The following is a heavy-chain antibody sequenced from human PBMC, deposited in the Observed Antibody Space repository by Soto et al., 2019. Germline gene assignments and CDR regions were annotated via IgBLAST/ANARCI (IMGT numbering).Heavy chain of an antibody. Sequence: EVQLVESGGGLEQPGGSLRLSCEASGFSFGSYSMNWVRQAPGKGREWVSYISSGSRTIYYADSVKGRYTISRDNAKNSLYLQMNSLRDEDTAVYYCARDGRPAGAMVTALDYWGQGSLVTVSS. CDR3: ARDGRPAGAMVTALDY. CDR2: ISSGSRTI. CDR1: GFSFGSYS. V-gene: IGHV3-48*02. J-gene: IGHJ4*02. D-gene: IGHD5-18*01.